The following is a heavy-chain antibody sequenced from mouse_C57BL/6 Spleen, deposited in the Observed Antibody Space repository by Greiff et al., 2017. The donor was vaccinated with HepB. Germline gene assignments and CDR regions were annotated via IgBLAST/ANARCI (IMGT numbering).Heavy chain of an antibody. V-gene: IGHV3-6*01. CDR3: ARGLYYFDY. CDR2: ISYDGSN. CDR1: GYSITSGYY. Sequence: EVQLVESGPGLVKPSQSLSLTCSVTGYSITSGYYWNWIRQFPGNKLEWMGYISYDGSNNYNPSLKNRISITRDTSKNQFFLKLNSVTTEDTATYYCARGLYYFDYWGQGTTLTVSS. J-gene: IGHJ2*01. D-gene: IGHD3-3*01.